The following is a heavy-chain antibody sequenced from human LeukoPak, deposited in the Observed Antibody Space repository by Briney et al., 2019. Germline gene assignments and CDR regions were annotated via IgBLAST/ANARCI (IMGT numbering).Heavy chain of an antibody. Sequence: GGSLRLSCAASGFTFSSYAMSWVRQAPGKGLEWVSAISGSGGSTYYADSVKGRFTIPRDNSKNTLYLQMNSLRAEDTAVYYCARGILGYSYGPGSFDMWGQGTMVTVSS. J-gene: IGHJ3*02. V-gene: IGHV3-23*01. CDR2: ISGSGGST. D-gene: IGHD5-18*01. CDR3: ARGILGYSYGPGSFDM. CDR1: GFTFSSYA.